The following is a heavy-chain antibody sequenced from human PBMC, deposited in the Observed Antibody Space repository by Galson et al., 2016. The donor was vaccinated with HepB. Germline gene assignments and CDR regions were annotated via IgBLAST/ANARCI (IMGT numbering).Heavy chain of an antibody. CDR1: GYSFTNYW. J-gene: IGHJ6*02. CDR2: IYPGESDT. CDR3: ARELDIAMPGTPTYAMDV. Sequence: QSGAEVKKPGESLKISCKGSGYSFTNYWIDWVRQMPGKGLEWMGIIYPGESDTRYSPSFQGQVTISADKSISTAYLQWSSLKASDTAMYYCARELDIAMPGTPTYAMDVWGQGTTVTVSS. D-gene: IGHD6-19*01. V-gene: IGHV5-51*01.